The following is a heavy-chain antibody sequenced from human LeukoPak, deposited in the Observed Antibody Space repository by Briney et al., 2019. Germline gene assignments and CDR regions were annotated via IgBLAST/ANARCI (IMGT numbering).Heavy chain of an antibody. V-gene: IGHV4-59*01. J-gene: IGHJ4*02. CDR2: IYYSGST. Sequence: SETLSLTCTVSGGSISSYYWSWIRQPPGKGLEWIGYIYYSGSTNYNPSLKSRVTISVDTSKNQFSLKLSSVTAADTSVYYCAVPGQWSFDYWGQGTLVTVSS. CDR1: GGSISSYY. D-gene: IGHD6-19*01. CDR3: AVPGQWSFDY.